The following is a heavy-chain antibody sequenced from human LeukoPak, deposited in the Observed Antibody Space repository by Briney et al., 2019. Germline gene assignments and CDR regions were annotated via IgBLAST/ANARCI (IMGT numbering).Heavy chain of an antibody. Sequence: GGSLRLSCAASGFTFSSYSMNWVRQAPGKGLEWVSSISSSSSYIYYADSVKGRFTISRDNAKNSLYLQMNSLRAEDTAVYYCAITTYYYDSSGYRWGQGTLVTVSS. CDR2: ISSSSSYI. V-gene: IGHV3-21*01. CDR3: AITTYYYDSSGYR. J-gene: IGHJ4*02. D-gene: IGHD3-22*01. CDR1: GFTFSSYS.